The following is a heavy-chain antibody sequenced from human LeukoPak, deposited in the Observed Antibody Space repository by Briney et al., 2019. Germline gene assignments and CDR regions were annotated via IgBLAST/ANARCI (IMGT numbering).Heavy chain of an antibody. D-gene: IGHD3-22*01. J-gene: IGHJ4*02. V-gene: IGHV4-59*08. CDR3: ARHSPVGHYYDSSGYGDFDY. CDR2: IYYSGST. Sequence: TSETLSLTCTVSGGSISSYYWSWIRQPPGKGLEWIGYIYYSGSTNYNPSLKSRVTISVDTSKNQFSLKLSSVTAADTAVYYCARHSPVGHYYDSSGYGDFDYWGQGTLVTVSS. CDR1: GGSISSYY.